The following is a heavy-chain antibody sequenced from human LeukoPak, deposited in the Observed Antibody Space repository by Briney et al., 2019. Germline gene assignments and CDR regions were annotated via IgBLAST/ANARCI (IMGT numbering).Heavy chain of an antibody. CDR2: INHSGST. V-gene: IGHV4-34*01. J-gene: IGHJ4*02. CDR3: ARGSVYYGFWSGYYSY. CDR1: GGSFSGYY. D-gene: IGHD3-3*01. Sequence: SETLSLTCAVYGGSFSGYYWSWIRQPPGKGLEWIGEINHSGSTNYNPSLKSRVTISVDTSKNRFSLKLSSVTAADTAVYYCARGSVYYGFWSGYYSYWGQGTLVTVSS.